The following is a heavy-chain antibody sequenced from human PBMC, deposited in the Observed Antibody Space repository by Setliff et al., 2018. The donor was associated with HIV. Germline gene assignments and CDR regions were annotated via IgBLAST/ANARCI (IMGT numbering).Heavy chain of an antibody. D-gene: IGHD3-9*01. J-gene: IGHJ4*02. CDR1: GYTFSNHT. Sequence: ASVKVSCKASGYTFSNHTIHWVRQAPGKRPEWMGWLNAGYGNTKYSQKLQGRVTITRDISASTAYMELSSLRSEDTAVYYCARWGLVYDEVLTGPPTDYWGQGTLVTVSS. V-gene: IGHV1-3*01. CDR2: LNAGYGNT. CDR3: ARWGLVYDEVLTGPPTDY.